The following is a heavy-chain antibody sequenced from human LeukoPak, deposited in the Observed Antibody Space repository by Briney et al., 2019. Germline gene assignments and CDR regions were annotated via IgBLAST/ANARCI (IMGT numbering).Heavy chain of an antibody. V-gene: IGHV4-39*01. CDR2: IHYTGIT. J-gene: IGHJ4*02. D-gene: IGHD4/OR15-4a*01. CDR3: ARHAAFADYQSHLTHFDY. CDR1: GGSISSSSDY. Sequence: SETLSLTCTVSGGSISSSSDYWGWVRQPPGRGLEWIGRIHYTGITYYNPTLESRLTISVDTSKNQFSLRLSSVTAADTALYYCARHAAFADYQSHLTHFDYWGQGTLVTVSS.